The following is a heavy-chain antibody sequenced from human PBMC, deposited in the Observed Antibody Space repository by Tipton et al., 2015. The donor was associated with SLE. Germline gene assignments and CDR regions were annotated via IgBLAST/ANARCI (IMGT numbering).Heavy chain of an antibody. CDR2: ICDSGFT. V-gene: IGHV4-39*07. CDR3: ARLGGYPTSNWFDP. D-gene: IGHD3-16*02. J-gene: IGHJ5*02. CDR1: GGSISSINYC. Sequence: TLSLTCTVSGGSISSINYCWGWIRQPPGKGLEWIGSICDSGFTYYRPSLKSRVTVSLDTSKNHFSLRLSSVTAADTAMYYCARLGGYPTSNWFDPWGQGTLVTVSS.